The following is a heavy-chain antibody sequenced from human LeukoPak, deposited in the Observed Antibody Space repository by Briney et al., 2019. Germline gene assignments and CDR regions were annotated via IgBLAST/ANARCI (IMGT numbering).Heavy chain of an antibody. CDR3: ARDYYGSHDY. V-gene: IGHV3-9*01. J-gene: IGHJ4*02. Sequence: GGSLRLSCAASGFTFDDYAMHWVRQAPGKGLEWVSGISWNSGSIGYADSVKGRFTISRDNAKNSLYLQMNSLRADDTAVYYCARDYYGSHDYWGQGALVTVSS. D-gene: IGHD3-10*01. CDR1: GFTFDDYA. CDR2: ISWNSGSI.